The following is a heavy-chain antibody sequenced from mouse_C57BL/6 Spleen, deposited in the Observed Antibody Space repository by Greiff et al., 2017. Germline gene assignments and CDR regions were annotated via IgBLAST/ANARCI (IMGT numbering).Heavy chain of an antibody. CDR1: GYTFTSYW. V-gene: IGHV1-61*01. CDR3: ARSSYYGSSYGYFDY. Sequence: QVQLQQSGAELVRPGSSVKLSCKASGYTFTSYWMDWVKQRPGQGLEWIGNIYPSDSETHYNQKFKDKATLTVAKSSSTAYMQLSSLTSEDSAGYYCARSSYYGSSYGYFDYWGQGTTLTVSS. J-gene: IGHJ2*01. CDR2: IYPSDSET. D-gene: IGHD1-1*01.